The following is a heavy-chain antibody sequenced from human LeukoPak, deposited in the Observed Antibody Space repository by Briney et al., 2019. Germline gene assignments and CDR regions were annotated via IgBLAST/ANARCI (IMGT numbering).Heavy chain of an antibody. CDR2: ISGSGGST. CDR1: GFTFSSYA. D-gene: IGHD3-3*01. J-gene: IGHJ3*02. Sequence: QTGGSLRLSCAASGFTFSSYAMSWVRQAPGKGLEWVSAISGSGGSTYYADSVKGRFTISRGNSKNTLYLQMNSLRAEDTAVYYCARDGVPYYDFWSGYDAFDIWGQGTMVTVSS. V-gene: IGHV3-23*01. CDR3: ARDGVPYYDFWSGYDAFDI.